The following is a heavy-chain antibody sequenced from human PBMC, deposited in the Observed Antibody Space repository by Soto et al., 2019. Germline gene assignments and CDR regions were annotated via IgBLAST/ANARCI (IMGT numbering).Heavy chain of an antibody. V-gene: IGHV3-30*18. CDR2: ISYDGSDK. J-gene: IGHJ5*02. CDR3: AKDSLVLRFLEWSGWFDP. CDR1: GFTSTSYG. D-gene: IGHD3-3*01. Sequence: PGGSLRLSCAASGFTSTSYGMHWARQAPGKGLEWVAVISYDGSDKYYVDSVKGRFTISRDNSKNTLYLQMNSLRGEDTAVYYCAKDSLVLRFLEWSGWFDPWGQGTLVTVSS.